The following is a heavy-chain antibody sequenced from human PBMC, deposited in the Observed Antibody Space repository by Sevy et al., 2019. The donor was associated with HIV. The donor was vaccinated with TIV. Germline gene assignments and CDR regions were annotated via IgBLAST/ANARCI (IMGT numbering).Heavy chain of an antibody. CDR2: ISHDGINE. Sequence: GGSLRLSCIGSGFSFSYYGIHWVRQSPGKGLDWVAFISHDGINEYYADSVKGRLTISRDNSKNTVYLEMNSLRNEDTAIYFCANAYSGSYSHSYLYALDVWGQGTTVTVSS. J-gene: IGHJ6*02. D-gene: IGHD1-26*01. V-gene: IGHV3-30*18. CDR3: ANAYSGSYSHSYLYALDV. CDR1: GFSFSYYG.